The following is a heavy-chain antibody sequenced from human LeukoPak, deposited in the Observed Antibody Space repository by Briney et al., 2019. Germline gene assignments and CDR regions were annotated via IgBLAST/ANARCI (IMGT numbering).Heavy chain of an antibody. V-gene: IGHV3-7*01. D-gene: IGHD6-13*01. CDR3: ARDGTAAGLYFDL. CDR2: IRQDGSEK. J-gene: IGHJ4*01. Sequence: PGESLRLSCEVSGFTFTDYWMNWVRQAPGKGPEWVASIRQDGSEKTYVDSVKGRFTISRDNTKNSLSLQLNGLRAEDTAVYYCARDGTAAGLYFDLWGQGTLVTVSS. CDR1: GFTFTDYW.